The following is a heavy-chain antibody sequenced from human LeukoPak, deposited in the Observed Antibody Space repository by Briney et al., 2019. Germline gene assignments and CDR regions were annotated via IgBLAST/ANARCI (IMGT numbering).Heavy chain of an antibody. V-gene: IGHV1-69*04. CDR2: IIPILGIA. J-gene: IGHJ4*02. CDR3: ARGLAWSSGPPGY. D-gene: IGHD3-22*01. CDR1: GGTFSSYA. Sequence: SVKVSCKASGGTFSSYAISWVRQAPGQGLEWMGRIIPILGIANYAQKFQGRVTITADKSTSTAYMELSSLRSEDTAVYYCARGLAWSSGPPGYWGQGTLVTVSS.